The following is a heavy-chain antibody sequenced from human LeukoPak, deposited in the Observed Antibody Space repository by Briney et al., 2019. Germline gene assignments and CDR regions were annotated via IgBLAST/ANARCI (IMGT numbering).Heavy chain of an antibody. V-gene: IGHV4-38-2*01. CDR1: GYSISSGYY. D-gene: IGHD1-26*01. CDR2: IYHSGST. Sequence: SSETLSLTCAVSGYSISSGYYWGWIRQPPGKGLEWIGSIYHSGSTYYNPSLKSRVTISVDTSKNQFPLKLSSVTAADTAVYYCARQSGYFDYWGQGTLVTVSS. J-gene: IGHJ4*02. CDR3: ARQSGYFDY.